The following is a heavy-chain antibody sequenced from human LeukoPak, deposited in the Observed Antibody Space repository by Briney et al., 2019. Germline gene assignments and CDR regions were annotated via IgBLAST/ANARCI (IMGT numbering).Heavy chain of an antibody. CDR1: GVSFSGYY. V-gene: IGHV4-34*01. J-gene: IGHJ4*02. Sequence: SETLSLTCAVYGVSFSGYYWSWIRQPPGKGLEWIGEINHSGSTNYNPSLKSRVTLSVDTSKNQFSLKLSSVTAADTAVYYCARGSRRVAATTRFDYWGQGTLVTVSS. CDR2: INHSGST. D-gene: IGHD2-15*01. CDR3: ARGSRRVAATTRFDY.